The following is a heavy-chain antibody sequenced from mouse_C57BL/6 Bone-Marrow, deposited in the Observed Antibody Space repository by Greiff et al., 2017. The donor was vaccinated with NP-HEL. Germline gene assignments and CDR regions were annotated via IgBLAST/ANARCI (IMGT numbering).Heavy chain of an antibody. CDR3: ARGYYDYVSPWFAY. Sequence: QVQLQQPGAELVKPGASVKLSCKASGYTFTSYWMHWVKQRPGQGLEWIGMIHPNSGSTNYNEKFKSKATLTVDKSSSTAYMQLSSLTSEDSAVYYCARGYYDYVSPWFAYGGQGTLVTVSA. J-gene: IGHJ3*01. D-gene: IGHD2-4*01. CDR2: IHPNSGST. CDR1: GYTFTSYW. V-gene: IGHV1-64*01.